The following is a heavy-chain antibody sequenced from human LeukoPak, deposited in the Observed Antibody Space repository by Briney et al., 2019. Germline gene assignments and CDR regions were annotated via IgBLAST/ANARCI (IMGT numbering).Heavy chain of an antibody. Sequence: GGSLRLSCAASGFTFSSYATSWVRQAPGKGLEWVSAISGSGGSTYYADSVEGRFTISRDNSKNTLYLQMNSLRAEDTAVYYCAKDIGFEPVGTDFWSGYPVPNAFDIWGQGTMVTVSS. CDR1: GFTFSSYA. CDR2: ISGSGGST. D-gene: IGHD3-3*01. CDR3: AKDIGFEPVGTDFWSGYPVPNAFDI. J-gene: IGHJ3*02. V-gene: IGHV3-23*01.